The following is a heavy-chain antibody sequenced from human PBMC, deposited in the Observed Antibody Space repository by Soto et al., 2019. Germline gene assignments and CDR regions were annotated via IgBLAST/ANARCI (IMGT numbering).Heavy chain of an antibody. V-gene: IGHV5-10-1*01. Sequence: GESLKISCEGSGYRFTSYWISWVRQMPGKGLEWMGRIDPSDSYINYSPSFQGLVTISADKSLSTAYLHWSSLTASDTAMYYCARLRGDASDIWGQGTMVTVSS. J-gene: IGHJ3*02. CDR1: GYRFTSYW. D-gene: IGHD4-17*01. CDR2: IDPSDSYI. CDR3: ARLRGDASDI.